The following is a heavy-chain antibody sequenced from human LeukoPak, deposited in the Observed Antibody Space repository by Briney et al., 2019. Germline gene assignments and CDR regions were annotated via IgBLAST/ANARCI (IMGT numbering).Heavy chain of an antibody. V-gene: IGHV1-69*04. Sequence: ASVRVSCKASGGTFSSYAISWVRQAPGQGLEWMGRIIPILGIANYAQKFQGRVTITADKSTSTAYMELSSLRSEDTAVYYCASPTHYYDSSGPAAYYFDYWGQGTLVTVSS. J-gene: IGHJ4*02. CDR2: IIPILGIA. CDR1: GGTFSSYA. CDR3: ASPTHYYDSSGPAAYYFDY. D-gene: IGHD3-22*01.